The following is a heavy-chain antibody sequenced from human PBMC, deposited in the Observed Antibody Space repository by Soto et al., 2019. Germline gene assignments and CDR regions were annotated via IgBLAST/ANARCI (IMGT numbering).Heavy chain of an antibody. J-gene: IGHJ6*02. CDR2: IYSGGST. CDR3: ARCRHTFNGMDV. D-gene: IGHD2-21*01. V-gene: IGHV3-53*05. CDR1: GFTVSSNY. Sequence: GGSLRLSCAASGFTVSSNYMSWVRQAPGKGLEWVSVIYSGGSTYYADSVKGRFTISRDNSKNTLYLQMNSLRSDDTAVYYCARCRHTFNGMDVWGQGTTVTVSS.